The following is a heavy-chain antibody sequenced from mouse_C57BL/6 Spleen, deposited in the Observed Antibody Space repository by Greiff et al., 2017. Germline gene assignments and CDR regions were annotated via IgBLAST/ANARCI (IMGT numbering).Heavy chain of an antibody. CDR3: TTRWDVAVAY. J-gene: IGHJ3*01. CDR2: IDPENGDT. D-gene: IGHD4-1*01. Sequence: EVQLQQSGAELVRPGASVKLSCTASGFNFKDYYMHWVKQRPEQGLEWIGWIDPENGDTEYASKFQGKATITADTSSNTAYLQLSSLTSEDTAVYYCTTRWDVAVAYWGQGTLVTVSA. CDR1: GFNFKDYY. V-gene: IGHV14-4*01.